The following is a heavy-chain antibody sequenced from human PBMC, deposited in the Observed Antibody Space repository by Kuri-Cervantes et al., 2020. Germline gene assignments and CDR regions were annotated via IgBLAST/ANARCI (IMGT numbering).Heavy chain of an antibody. CDR3: AKLGDSSGYYYYYYGMDV. V-gene: IGHV3-23*01. CDR2: ISGSGGST. D-gene: IGHD3-22*01. CDR1: GYSFTSYW. J-gene: IGHJ6*02. Sequence: GESLKISCKGSGYSFTSYWIGWVRQAPGKGLEWVSAISGSGGSTYYADSVKGRFTISRDNSKNTLYLQMNSLRAEDTAVYYCAKLGDSSGYYYYYYGMDVWGQGTTVTVSS.